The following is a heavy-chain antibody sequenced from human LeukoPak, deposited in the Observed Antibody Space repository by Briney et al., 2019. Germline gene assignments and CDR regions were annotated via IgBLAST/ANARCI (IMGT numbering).Heavy chain of an antibody. Sequence: ASVKVSCEASGGTFSSSAISTVRQAPGRRREWMGWISAYNGNTNYAQKLQGRVTMTTDTSTSTAYMELRSLRSDDTAVYYCARDRGDIVVVPTHYWGQGTLVTVSS. CDR2: ISAYNGNT. V-gene: IGHV1-18*01. J-gene: IGHJ4*02. CDR3: ARDRGDIVVVPTHY. CDR1: GGTFSSSA. D-gene: IGHD2-2*01.